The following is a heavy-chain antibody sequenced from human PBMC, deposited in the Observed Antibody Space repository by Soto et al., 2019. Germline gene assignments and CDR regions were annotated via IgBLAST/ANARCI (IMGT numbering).Heavy chain of an antibody. CDR3: ARXGRNTRIVLIKHYATDF. J-gene: IGHJ6*02. D-gene: IGHD1-1*01. CDR2: IDDSGST. V-gene: IGHV4-39*01. Sequence: PSETLSLTCTVSSGTISSRSHYWAWIRQPPGKGLEWIGVIDDSGSTHYSESLKSRVTISVDTSKNQFSLKLSSVTATDTAVYYCARXGRNTRIVLIKHYATDFWGRGTAVTVSS. CDR1: SGTISSRSHY.